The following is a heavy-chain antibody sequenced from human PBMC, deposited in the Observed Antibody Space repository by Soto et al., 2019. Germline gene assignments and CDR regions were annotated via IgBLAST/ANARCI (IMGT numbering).Heavy chain of an antibody. D-gene: IGHD3-22*01. V-gene: IGHV3-30*18. CDR2: ISYDGSNK. J-gene: IGHJ4*02. Sequence: PGGSLRLSCAASGFTFSSYGMHWVRQAPGKGLEWVAVISYDGSNKYYADSVKGRFTISRDNSKNTLYLQMNSLRAEDTAVYYCAKGPGDSSGYYLYYFDYWGQGTLVTVSS. CDR1: GFTFSSYG. CDR3: AKGPGDSSGYYLYYFDY.